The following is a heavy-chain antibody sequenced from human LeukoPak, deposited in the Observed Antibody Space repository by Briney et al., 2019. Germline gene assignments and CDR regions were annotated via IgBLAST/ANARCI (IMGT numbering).Heavy chain of an antibody. Sequence: GGSQRLSCAASGFTFSSYAMTWVRQAPGKGLEWVSAISISGSKTYYADSVKGRFTISRDNSKNTLYLQMNSLRAEDTAVYYCARSRGVSGYDFAYWGQGTLVTVSS. CDR1: GFTFSSYA. CDR3: ARSRGVSGYDFAY. V-gene: IGHV3-23*01. D-gene: IGHD5-12*01. J-gene: IGHJ4*02. CDR2: ISISGSKT.